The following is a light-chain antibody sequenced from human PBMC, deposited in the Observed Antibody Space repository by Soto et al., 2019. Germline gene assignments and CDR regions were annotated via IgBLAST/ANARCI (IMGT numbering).Light chain of an antibody. CDR1: QSVSSN. J-gene: IGKJ1*01. CDR2: GAS. CDR3: QQYNNWWT. V-gene: IGKV3-15*01. Sequence: EIVMTQSPATLSVSPGERATLSCRASQSVSSNLAWYQQKPGQAPRLLIYGASTRATGIPARFSGSGSGTEFTLPISSLQSEDFAVYYCQQYNNWWTFGQGTKVGIK.